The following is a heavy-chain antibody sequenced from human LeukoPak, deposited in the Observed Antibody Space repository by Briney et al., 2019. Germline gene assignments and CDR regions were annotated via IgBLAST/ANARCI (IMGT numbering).Heavy chain of an antibody. D-gene: IGHD6-19*01. CDR3: ARDFALRVAVASAY. Sequence: ASVKVSCKASGYTFTSYYMHWVRQAPGQGLEWMGWINPNSGGTNYAQKFQGRVTMTRDTSISTAYMELSRLRSDDTAVYYCARDFALRVAVASAYWGQGTLVTVSS. CDR1: GYTFTSYY. V-gene: IGHV1-2*02. J-gene: IGHJ4*02. CDR2: INPNSGGT.